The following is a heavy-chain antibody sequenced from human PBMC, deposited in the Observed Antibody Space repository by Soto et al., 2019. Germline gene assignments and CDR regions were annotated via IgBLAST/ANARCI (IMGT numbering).Heavy chain of an antibody. Sequence: ASVKVSCKASGYTFTSYGINWVRQATGQGLEWMGWMNPNSGNTGYAQKFQGRVTMTRNTSISTAYMELSSLRSEDTAVYYCAREHIVVVTARGFDPWGQGTLVTVSS. J-gene: IGHJ5*02. CDR2: MNPNSGNT. D-gene: IGHD2-21*02. CDR1: GYTFTSYG. V-gene: IGHV1-8*01. CDR3: AREHIVVVTARGFDP.